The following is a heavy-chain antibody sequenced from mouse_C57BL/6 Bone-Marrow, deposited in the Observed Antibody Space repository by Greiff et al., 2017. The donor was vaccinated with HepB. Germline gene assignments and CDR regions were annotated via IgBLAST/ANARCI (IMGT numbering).Heavy chain of an antibody. V-gene: IGHV8-8*01. CDR1: GFSLSTFGLG. D-gene: IGHD1-1*01. Sequence: QVTLKVSGPGILQPSQTLSLTCSFSGFSLSTFGLGVGWLRQPSGKGLEWLAHIWWDDDKYYNPALKSRLTNVKDTAKNQVFLKIANVDTSYTATYYCARKGFYYGSSFDYWGQGTTLTVSS. CDR3: ARKGFYYGSSFDY. J-gene: IGHJ2*01. CDR2: IWWDDDK.